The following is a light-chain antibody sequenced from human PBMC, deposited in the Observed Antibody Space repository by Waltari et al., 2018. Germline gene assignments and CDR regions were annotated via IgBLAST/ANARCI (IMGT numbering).Light chain of an antibody. Sequence: DIQMTQSPSSLSASAGDRVTITYRASQDINTYLNWYQQKPGKAPKRLIYATSSLDSGVPSRFSGSGSGTDFTLTISSLQPEDFATYYCLQYKSDPWTFGQGTKVEVK. CDR3: LQYKSDPWT. J-gene: IGKJ1*01. V-gene: IGKV1-17*01. CDR1: QDINTY. CDR2: ATS.